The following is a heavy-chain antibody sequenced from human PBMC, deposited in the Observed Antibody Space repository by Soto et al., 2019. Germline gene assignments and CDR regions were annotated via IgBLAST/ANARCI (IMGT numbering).Heavy chain of an antibody. CDR3: ARLDSSGWYNWFDP. CDR2: IYYSGST. CDR1: GGSISGYY. V-gene: IGHV4-59*08. Sequence: SETLSLTCSVSGGSISGYYVSWIRQPPGKGLEWIGYIYYSGSTNYNPSLKSRVTISVDTSKNQFSLKLSSVTAADTAVYYCARLDSSGWYNWFDPWGQGTLVTVSS. D-gene: IGHD6-19*01. J-gene: IGHJ5*02.